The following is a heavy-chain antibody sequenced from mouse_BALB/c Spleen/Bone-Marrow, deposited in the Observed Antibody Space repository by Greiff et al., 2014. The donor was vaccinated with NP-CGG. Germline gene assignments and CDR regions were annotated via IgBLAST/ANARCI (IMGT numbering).Heavy chain of an antibody. CDR3: ARDVGYGNYFVY. CDR1: GFTFSDFY. V-gene: IGHV7-1*02. Sequence: EVNVVESGGGSVQPGDSLRLSCATSGFTFSDFYMEWVRQPPGKRLEWIATSRNRAKYYTTEYSASVKGRFIVSRDTSQSVLYLQMNALRAEDTAIYYCARDVGYGNYFVYWGQGTLVTVSA. D-gene: IGHD2-10*02. J-gene: IGHJ3*01. CDR2: SRNRAKYYTT.